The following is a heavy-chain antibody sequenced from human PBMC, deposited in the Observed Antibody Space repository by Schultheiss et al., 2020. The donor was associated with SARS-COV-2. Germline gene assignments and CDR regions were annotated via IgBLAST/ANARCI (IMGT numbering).Heavy chain of an antibody. V-gene: IGHV3-21*01. CDR2: ISSSCNYI. Sequence: GGSLRLSCAASGFTFSSYAMHWVRQAPGKGLEWVSSISSSCNYIYYADSVKGRFTISRDNAKNSLYLQMNGLRAEDTAVYYCARAPSYYYYGMDVWGQGTTVTVSS. CDR3: ARAPSYYYYGMDV. J-gene: IGHJ6*02. CDR1: GFTFSSYA.